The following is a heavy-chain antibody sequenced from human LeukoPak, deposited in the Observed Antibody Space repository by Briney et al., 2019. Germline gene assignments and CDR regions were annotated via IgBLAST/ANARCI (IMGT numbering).Heavy chain of an antibody. CDR2: INHSGST. V-gene: IGHV4-34*01. CDR1: GGSFSGYY. CDR3: ASLIGGPDY. Sequence: KPSETLSLTCAVYGGSFSGYYWSWIRQPPGKGLEWIGEINHSGSTNYNPSLNSRVTISVDTSKNQFSLKLSSVTAADTAVYYCASLIGGPDYWGQGTLVTVSS. D-gene: IGHD7-27*01. J-gene: IGHJ4*02.